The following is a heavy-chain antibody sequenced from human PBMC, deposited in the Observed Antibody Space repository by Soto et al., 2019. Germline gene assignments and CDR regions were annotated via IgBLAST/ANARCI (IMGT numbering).Heavy chain of an antibody. D-gene: IGHD3-22*01. CDR1: GFTFDDYG. CDR2: INWNGGST. V-gene: IGHV3-20*04. Sequence: PGGSLRLSCAASGFTFDDYGMSWVRQAPGKGLEWVSGINWNGGSTGYADSVKGRFTISRDNAKNSLYLQMNSLRAEDTALYYCAREASYYYDSSGYRPDAFDIWGQGTMVTVSS. J-gene: IGHJ3*02. CDR3: AREASYYYDSSGYRPDAFDI.